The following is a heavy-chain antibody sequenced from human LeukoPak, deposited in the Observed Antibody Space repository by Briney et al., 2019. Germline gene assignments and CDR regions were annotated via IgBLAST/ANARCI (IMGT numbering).Heavy chain of an antibody. J-gene: IGHJ4*02. Sequence: ASVKVSCKASGYTFTSYGISWVRQAPGQGLEWMGWISAYNGNTNYAQKFQGRVTMTRDTSISTAYMELSRLRSDDTAVYYCARESDGSYQDYWGQGTLVTVSS. CDR1: GYTFTSYG. D-gene: IGHD1-26*01. CDR2: ISAYNGNT. V-gene: IGHV1-18*01. CDR3: ARESDGSYQDY.